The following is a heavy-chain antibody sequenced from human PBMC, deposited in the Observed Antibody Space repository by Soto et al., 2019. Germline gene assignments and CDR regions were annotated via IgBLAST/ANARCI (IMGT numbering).Heavy chain of an antibody. D-gene: IGHD3-9*01. J-gene: IGHJ4*02. V-gene: IGHV3-23*01. CDR1: GFTFNSYS. CDR2: ISGGGGGT. CDR3: AKGSHYDILTAYHAFDY. Sequence: GGSLRLSCAASGFTFNSYSVNWVRQAPGKGLEWVSSISGGGGGTYYADSVKGRLTISRDNSKNTLYLQMNSLRAEDTALYYCAKGSHYDILTAYHAFDYWGPGTLVTVSS.